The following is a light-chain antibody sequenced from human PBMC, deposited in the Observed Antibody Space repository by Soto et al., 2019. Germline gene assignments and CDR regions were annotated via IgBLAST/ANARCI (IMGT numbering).Light chain of an antibody. CDR2: GNS. J-gene: IGLJ2*01. CDR3: QSYDSSLSRV. Sequence: QSALTQPTSVSGAPGQRVTISCTGSSSNIGAGYDVHWYQQLPGTAPKLLIYGNSNRPSGVPDRFSGSKSGTSASLAITGLQAEDEADYYCQSYDSSLSRVFGGGTKLTVL. CDR1: SSNIGAGYD. V-gene: IGLV1-40*01.